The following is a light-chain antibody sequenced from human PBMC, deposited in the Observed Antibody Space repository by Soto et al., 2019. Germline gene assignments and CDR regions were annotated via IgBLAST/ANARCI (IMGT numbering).Light chain of an antibody. CDR3: QQYNNWPPWT. CDR2: WAS. V-gene: IGKV4-1*01. J-gene: IGKJ1*01. Sequence: DIVMTQSPDSLAVSLGERATINCKSSQSVLYRSNNKNYLAWYQQKPGQPPKVLIYWASTRESGVPDRFSGSGSGTDFTLTISSLQSVDFAVYYCQQYNNWPPWTFGQGTKVEIK. CDR1: QSVLYRSNNKNY.